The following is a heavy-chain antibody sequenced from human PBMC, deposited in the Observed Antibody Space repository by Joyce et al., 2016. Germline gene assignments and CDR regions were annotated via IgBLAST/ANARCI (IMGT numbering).Heavy chain of an antibody. D-gene: IGHD3-10*01. V-gene: IGHV3-21*01. CDR2: ISATSTYI. Sequence: EVQLVESGGGLVKPGGSLRPSCAASGFTFSSYYMNWVRQGPGTGLEWVSSISATSTYIYYADSVRGRFTISRDNAKDSLYLQMNSLRADDTAVYYCARGETYYFGSGRYGMDVWGQGTTVTVSS. CDR1: GFTFSSYY. J-gene: IGHJ6*02. CDR3: ARGETYYFGSGRYGMDV.